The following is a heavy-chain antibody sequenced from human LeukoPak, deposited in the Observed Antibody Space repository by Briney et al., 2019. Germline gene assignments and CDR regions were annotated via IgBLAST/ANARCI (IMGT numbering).Heavy chain of an antibody. J-gene: IGHJ4*02. Sequence: PSETLSLTCSVSGDSVTSYYWSWIRQPPGRGLEWIGYVSYDGTTNYTPSLRSRVIMAVDTAKNHTSLRLTSLSAADTAVYYCARLDCTGDGCYNHWGQGILVTVSS. D-gene: IGHD2-8*02. V-gene: IGHV4-59*08. CDR3: ARLDCTGDGCYNH. CDR1: GDSVTSYY. CDR2: VSYDGTT.